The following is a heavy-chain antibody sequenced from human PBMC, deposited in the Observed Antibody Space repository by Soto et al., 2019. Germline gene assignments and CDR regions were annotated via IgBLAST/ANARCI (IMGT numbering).Heavy chain of an antibody. J-gene: IGHJ3*02. V-gene: IGHV1-18*01. CDR1: GYTFTSYG. D-gene: IGHD3-3*01. CDR2: ISAYNGNT. Sequence: ASVKVSCKASGYTFTSYGISWVRQAPGQGLEWMGWISAYNGNTNYAQKLQGRVTMTTDTSTSTAYMELRSLRSDDTAVYYCAIIAQSLTIFGVASDAFDIWGQGTMVTVSS. CDR3: AIIAQSLTIFGVASDAFDI.